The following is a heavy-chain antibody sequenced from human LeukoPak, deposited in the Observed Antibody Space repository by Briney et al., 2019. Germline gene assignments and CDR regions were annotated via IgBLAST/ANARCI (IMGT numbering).Heavy chain of an antibody. D-gene: IGHD1-1*01. V-gene: IGHV1-69*05. CDR3: ARAGRGTTGTTVDY. Sequence: SVRVSCKASGGTFSSYAISWVRQAPGQGLEWMGGIIPIFGTANYAQKFQGRVTITTDESTSTAYMELSSLRSEDTAVYYCARAGRGTTGTTVDYWGQGTLVTVSS. CDR2: IIPIFGTA. J-gene: IGHJ4*02. CDR1: GGTFSSYA.